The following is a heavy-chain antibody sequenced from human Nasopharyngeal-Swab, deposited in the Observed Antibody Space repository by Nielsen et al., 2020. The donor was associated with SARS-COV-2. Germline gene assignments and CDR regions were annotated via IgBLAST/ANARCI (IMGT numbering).Heavy chain of an antibody. CDR3: AKALNVGRSADAFDI. Sequence: GGSRRLSCAASGFTLSSYAMSWVRQAPGKGLEWVSAISGSGGSTYYADSVKGRFTISRDNSKNTLYLQMNSLRAEDTAVYYCAKALNVGRSADAFDIWGQGTMVTVSS. V-gene: IGHV3-23*01. J-gene: IGHJ3*02. CDR2: ISGSGGST. D-gene: IGHD2-15*01. CDR1: GFTLSSYA.